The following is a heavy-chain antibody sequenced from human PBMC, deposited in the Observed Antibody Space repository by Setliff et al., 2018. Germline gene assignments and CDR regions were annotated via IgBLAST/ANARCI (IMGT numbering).Heavy chain of an antibody. V-gene: IGHV4-61*09. CDR1: GGSISNDYYY. J-gene: IGHJ5*02. CDR3: AKEYSSTWVKAWFDP. D-gene: IGHD6-13*01. CDR2: VYTSGST. Sequence: KTSETLSLTCTVSGGSISNDYYYWSWIRQPAGKGLEWIGHVYTSGSTNYHPSLKSRITISADTSKNLFSLRLSSVTAADTAVYYCAKEYSSTWVKAWFDPWGQGTLVTVSS.